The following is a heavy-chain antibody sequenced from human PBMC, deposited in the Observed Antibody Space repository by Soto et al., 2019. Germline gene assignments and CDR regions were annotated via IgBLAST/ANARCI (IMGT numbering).Heavy chain of an antibody. J-gene: IGHJ4*02. CDR1: GFTFSDYF. Sequence: EVQLVESGGDLVQPGGSLRLSCAASGFTFSDYFMDWVRQAPGKGLEWVGRIRNKANSHTTEYAASVKGRFTISRDDSKNSLYLQLNSLRTEDTVVYYCARGKNSFDFWGQGTLVTVSS. CDR3: ARGKNSFDF. V-gene: IGHV3-72*01. CDR2: IRNKANSHTT.